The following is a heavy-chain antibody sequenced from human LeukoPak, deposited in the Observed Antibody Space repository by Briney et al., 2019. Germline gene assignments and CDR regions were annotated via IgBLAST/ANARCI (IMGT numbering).Heavy chain of an antibody. Sequence: GASVKVSCKASGGTFSSYAISWVRQAPGQGLEWMGWISAYNSNTNYAQKLQGRVTMTTDTSTSTAYMELRSLRSDDTAVYYCARDCCSGVGWFDPWGQGTLVTVSS. CDR2: ISAYNSNT. D-gene: IGHD2-15*01. J-gene: IGHJ5*02. V-gene: IGHV1-18*01. CDR1: GGTFSSYA. CDR3: ARDCCSGVGWFDP.